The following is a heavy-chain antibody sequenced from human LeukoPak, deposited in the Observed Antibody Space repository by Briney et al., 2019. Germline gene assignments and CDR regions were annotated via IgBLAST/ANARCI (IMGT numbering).Heavy chain of an antibody. CDR3: ARDTYYYDSSGYYYFDY. CDR1: GVSIRSYY. Sequence: PSETLSLTCTVSGVSIRSYYWSWIRQPAGKGLEWIGRFHTSGSTNYNPSLKSRVTMSVDTSKNQLSLKLSSVTAADTAVYSCARDTYYYDSSGYYYFDYWGQGTLVTVSS. J-gene: IGHJ4*02. D-gene: IGHD3-22*01. CDR2: FHTSGST. V-gene: IGHV4-4*07.